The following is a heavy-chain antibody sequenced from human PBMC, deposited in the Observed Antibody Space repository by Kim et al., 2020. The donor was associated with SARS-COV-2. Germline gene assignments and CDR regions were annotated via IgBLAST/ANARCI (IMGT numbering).Heavy chain of an antibody. Sequence: ASVKVSCKTSGYTFTTSGVSWVRQAPGLGLEWVGWISAHNGDTHYAQKFQDRLTMTTDTSTSTAYMELRSLRSDDTAIYYCAKDYAYNVDVWGQGTTFTV. D-gene: IGHD1-1*01. CDR2: ISAHNGDT. CDR1: GYTFTTSG. J-gene: IGHJ6*02. V-gene: IGHV1-18*01. CDR3: AKDYAYNVDV.